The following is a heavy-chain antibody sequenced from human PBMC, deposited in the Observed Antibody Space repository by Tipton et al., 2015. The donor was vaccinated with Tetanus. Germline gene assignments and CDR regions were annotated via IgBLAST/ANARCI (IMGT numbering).Heavy chain of an antibody. D-gene: IGHD6-25*01. Sequence: GSLRLSCGVSGFTFSTTKMNWVRQAPGRGLEWVSSISSTSRYIYYADSLEGRFTISRDNAKNSLSLQMNSLRTDDTAVYYCVSGSALGNWGQGTLATVSS. CDR2: ISSTSRYI. CDR3: VSGSALGN. CDR1: GFTFSTTK. J-gene: IGHJ4*02. V-gene: IGHV3-21*01.